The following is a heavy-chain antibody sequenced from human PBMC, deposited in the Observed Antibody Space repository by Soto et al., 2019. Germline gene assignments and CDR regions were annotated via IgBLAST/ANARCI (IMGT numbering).Heavy chain of an antibody. Sequence: ASVKDSCKASGYTFTSYDINGVRQATGQGLEWMGWMNPNSGNTGYAQKFQGRVTITRNTSISTAYMELSSLRSEDTAVYYCTMTKRAPLFDPWGQGTLVTVSS. CDR3: TMTKRAPLFDP. J-gene: IGHJ5*02. V-gene: IGHV1-8*01. CDR1: GYTFTSYD. CDR2: MNPNSGNT. D-gene: IGHD3-22*01.